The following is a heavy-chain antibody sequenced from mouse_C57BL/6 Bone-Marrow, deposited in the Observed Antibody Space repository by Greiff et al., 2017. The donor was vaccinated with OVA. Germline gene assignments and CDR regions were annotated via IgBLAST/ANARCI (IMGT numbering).Heavy chain of an antibody. J-gene: IGHJ3*01. CDR3: ARGNYYGPWFAY. CDR2: INPSNGGT. D-gene: IGHD1-2*01. V-gene: IGHV1-53*01. CDR1: GYTFTSYW. Sequence: QVQLKQPGTELVKPGASVKLSCKASGYTFTSYWMHWVKQRPGQGLEWIGNINPSNGGTNYNEKFKSKATLTVDKSSSTAYMQLSSLTSEDSAVYYCARGNYYGPWFAYWGQGTLVTVSA.